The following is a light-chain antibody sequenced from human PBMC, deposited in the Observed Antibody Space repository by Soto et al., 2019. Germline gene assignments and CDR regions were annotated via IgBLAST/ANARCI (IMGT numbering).Light chain of an antibody. J-gene: IGKJ5*01. V-gene: IGKV2-30*02. CDR3: MQGSNWPPIT. CDR2: KVS. Sequence: QSAAISVMSTQILLHRDGNTYLSWFRQRPGQSPRRLIYKVSNREAGVPDRFSGSGSGTDFTLKISRVEAEDVGLYYCMQGSNWPPITFGQGTRLEIK. CDR1: QILLHRDGNTY.